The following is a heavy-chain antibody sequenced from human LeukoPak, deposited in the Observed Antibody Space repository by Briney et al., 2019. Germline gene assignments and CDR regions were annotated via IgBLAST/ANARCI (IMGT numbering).Heavy chain of an antibody. V-gene: IGHV4-61*01. CDR1: GGSVSSGSYY. CDR3: ALARDSYRFPPYYYGMDV. D-gene: IGHD3-16*01. J-gene: IGHJ6*02. CDR2: IYYSGST. Sequence: SETLSLTCTVSGGSVSSGSYYWSWLRQPPGKGLEWIGYIYYSGSTNYNPSLKSRVTISVDTSKNQFSLKLSSVTAADTAVYYCALARDSYRFPPYYYGMDVWGQGTTVTVSS.